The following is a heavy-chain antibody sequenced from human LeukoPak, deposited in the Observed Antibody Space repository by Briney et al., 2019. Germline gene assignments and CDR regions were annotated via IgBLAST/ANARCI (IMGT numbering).Heavy chain of an antibody. J-gene: IGHJ6*02. CDR2: IYHSGST. V-gene: IGHV4-4*02. CDR1: GGSISSSNW. Sequence: PSETLSLTCAVSGGSISSSNWWSWARQPPGKGLEWIGEIYHSGSTNYNPSLKSRVTISVDKSKNQFSLKLSSVTAADTAVYYCARDYIAVAATGKYYYYYYGMDVWGQGTTVTVSS. D-gene: IGHD6-19*01. CDR3: ARDYIAVAATGKYYYYYYGMDV.